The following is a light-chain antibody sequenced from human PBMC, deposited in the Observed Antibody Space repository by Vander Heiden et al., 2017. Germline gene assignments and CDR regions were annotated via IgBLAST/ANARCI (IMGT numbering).Light chain of an antibody. CDR1: QSVLYSSNNKNY. V-gene: IGKV4-1*01. Sequence: TVMTQSPDSPAVSLGERATINCKSSQSVLYSSNNKNYLAWYQQKPGQPPKLLIYWASTRESGVPDRFSGSGSGTDFTLTISSLQAEDVAVYYCQQYYSTLRTFGQGTKVEIK. J-gene: IGKJ1*01. CDR3: QQYYSTLRT. CDR2: WAS.